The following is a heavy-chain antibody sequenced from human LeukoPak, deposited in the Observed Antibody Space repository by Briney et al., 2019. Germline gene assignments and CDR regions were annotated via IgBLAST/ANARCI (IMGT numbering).Heavy chain of an antibody. J-gene: IGHJ4*02. Sequence: PGGSLRLSCAASGLTFNSYWMSWVRQAPGKGLEWVANIKQDGSEKYYVDSVKGRFTISRDNAKNSLYLQMNSLRAEDTAVYYCARYSSSWFQQFDYWGQGTLVTVSS. CDR1: GLTFNSYW. CDR2: IKQDGSEK. V-gene: IGHV3-7*01. CDR3: ARYSSSWFQQFDY. D-gene: IGHD6-13*01.